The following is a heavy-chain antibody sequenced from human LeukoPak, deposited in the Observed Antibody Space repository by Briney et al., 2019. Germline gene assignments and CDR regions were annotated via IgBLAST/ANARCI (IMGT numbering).Heavy chain of an antibody. CDR1: GGSISTYY. V-gene: IGHV4-4*09. J-gene: IGHJ6*03. CDR2: IYISGNT. CDR3: AKHDTLFGAAHYYMDV. D-gene: IGHD3-3*01. Sequence: VKPSETLSLTCTVSGGSISTYYWSWIRQPPGKGLEWIGYIYISGNTNYNPSLESRVTISLDTSKNHFSLNLSSVTAADTAAYYCAKHDTLFGAAHYYMDVWGKGTTVTVSS.